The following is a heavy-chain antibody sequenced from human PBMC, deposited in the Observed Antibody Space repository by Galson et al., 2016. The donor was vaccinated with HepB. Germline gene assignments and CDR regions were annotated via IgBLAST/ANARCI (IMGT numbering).Heavy chain of an antibody. V-gene: IGHV4-34*01. J-gene: IGHJ3*02. CDR2: INNRGST. CDR1: GESFSSHW. CDR3: ARLPTI. Sequence: SETLSLTCAVQGESFSSHWWSWVRQSPEKGLEWIGEINNRGSTTYNPSLKSRVTMSIDTSKSQFSLSLNSVTAADTAIYYCARLPTIWGHGTMVTVSS.